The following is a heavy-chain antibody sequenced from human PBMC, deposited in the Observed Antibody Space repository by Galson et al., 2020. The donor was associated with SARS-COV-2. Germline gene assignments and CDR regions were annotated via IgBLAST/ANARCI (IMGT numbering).Heavy chain of an antibody. CDR3: ARHPFIAVAGYYYYCGMDV. J-gene: IGHJ6*02. Sequence: SETLSLTCAVYGGSFSGYYWSWIRQPPGKGLEWIGEINHSGSTNYNPSLKSRVTISVDTSKNQFSLKLSSVTAADTAVYYCARHPFIAVAGYYYYCGMDVWGQGTTVTVSS. CDR2: INHSGST. D-gene: IGHD6-19*01. V-gene: IGHV4-34*01. CDR1: GGSFSGYY.